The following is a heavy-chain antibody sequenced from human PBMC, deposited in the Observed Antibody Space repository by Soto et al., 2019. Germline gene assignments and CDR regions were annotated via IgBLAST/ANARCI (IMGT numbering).Heavy chain of an antibody. CDR3: ARDLYDSSGSLDS. CDR2: ISSRNTYI. D-gene: IGHD3-22*01. Sequence: GGCLRLSCSASGFTFSTYNMNWVRQAPGKGLEWVSSISSRNTYIYYTDSVKGRFTISRDNAKNSLYLQMNSLRAEDTAVYYCARDLYDSSGSLDSWGQGTLVTVSS. J-gene: IGHJ4*02. V-gene: IGHV3-21*01. CDR1: GFTFSTYN.